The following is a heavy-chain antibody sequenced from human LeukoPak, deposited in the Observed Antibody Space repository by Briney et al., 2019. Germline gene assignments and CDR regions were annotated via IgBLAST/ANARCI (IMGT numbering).Heavy chain of an antibody. D-gene: IGHD3-3*01. CDR1: GGSISSGGYY. V-gene: IGHV4-30-4*08. CDR3: AMLYYDFWSGLTGYFDY. CDR2: IYYSGST. J-gene: IGHJ4*02. Sequence: PSETLSLTCTVSGGSISSGGYYWSWIRQHPGKGLEWIGYIYYSGSTYYNPSLKSRVTISVDTSKNQFSLKLSSVTAADTAVYYCAMLYYDFWSGLTGYFDYWGQGTLVTVSS.